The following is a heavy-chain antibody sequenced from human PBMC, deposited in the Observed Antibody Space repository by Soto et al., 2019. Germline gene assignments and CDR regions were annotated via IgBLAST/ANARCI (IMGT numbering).Heavy chain of an antibody. CDR2: ISGSGVRT. Sequence: GLLRLSCTASGFSFSSYAMSWVRQAPGKGLEWVSGISGSGVRTYYADSVKGRFTISRDNSKNTLYLQMNSLRAEDTAVHYCAKDDGSIWYVDYWGQGTLVPVPS. J-gene: IGHJ4*02. V-gene: IGHV3-23*01. D-gene: IGHD6-13*01. CDR1: GFSFSSYA. CDR3: AKDDGSIWYVDY.